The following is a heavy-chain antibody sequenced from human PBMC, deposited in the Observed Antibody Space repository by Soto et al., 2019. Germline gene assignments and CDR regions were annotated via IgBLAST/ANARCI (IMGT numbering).Heavy chain of an antibody. CDR1: GGSIYRSGYY. CDR3: GKVLVGATGHTDSDS. CDR2: IDYNVVT. V-gene: IGHV4-39*01. Sequence: QVQLQESGPGLVKPSETLSLTCTVSGGSIYRSGYYWGWIRQPPGRGLEWIGNIDYNVVTYSNPSLKSRVTISRDTSKNQCSLKLTSVTAADTALYYCGKVLVGATGHTDSDSWGPGTLVAVSS. J-gene: IGHJ4*02. D-gene: IGHD2-15*01.